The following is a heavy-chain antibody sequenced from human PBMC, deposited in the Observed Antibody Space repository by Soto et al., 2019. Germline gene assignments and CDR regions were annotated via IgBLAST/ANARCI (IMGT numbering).Heavy chain of an antibody. V-gene: IGHV4-34*01. CDR2: INHSGST. Sequence: SETLSVTCAVYGGSFSGYYWSWIRQPPGKGLEWIGEINHSGSTNYNPSLKSRVTISVDTSKNQFSLKLSSVTAADTAVYYCASLVDYFAFDIWGQGTMVTVSS. J-gene: IGHJ3*02. D-gene: IGHD5-12*01. CDR1: GGSFSGYY. CDR3: ASLVDYFAFDI.